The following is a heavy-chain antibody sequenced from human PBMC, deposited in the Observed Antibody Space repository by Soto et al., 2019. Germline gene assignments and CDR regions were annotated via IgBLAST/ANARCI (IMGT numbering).Heavy chain of an antibody. V-gene: IGHV1-3*01. CDR1: GYTFTSYA. CDR3: ARGLLTKAVVAATPLDY. J-gene: IGHJ4*02. D-gene: IGHD2-15*01. Sequence: ASVKVSCKASGYTFTSYAMHWVRQAPGQRLEWMGWINAGNGKTKYSQKFQGRVNITRDTSASTAYMELSSLSSEDTAVYYCARGLLTKAVVAATPLDYWGQGTLVTVSS. CDR2: INAGNGKT.